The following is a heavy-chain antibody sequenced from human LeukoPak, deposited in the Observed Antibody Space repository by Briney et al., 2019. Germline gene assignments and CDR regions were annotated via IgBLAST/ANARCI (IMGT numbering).Heavy chain of an antibody. Sequence: ASVKVSCKASGYTFTDYFMHWVRQAPGQGLEWMGWINANSGGTNFAQNFQGRVTMTRDTSISTVYMELNRLRSDDTAVYYCARFRGSSNFDYWGQGTLVTVSS. V-gene: IGHV1-2*02. CDR2: INANSGGT. CDR1: GYTFTDYF. CDR3: ARFRGSSNFDY. J-gene: IGHJ4*02. D-gene: IGHD2-2*01.